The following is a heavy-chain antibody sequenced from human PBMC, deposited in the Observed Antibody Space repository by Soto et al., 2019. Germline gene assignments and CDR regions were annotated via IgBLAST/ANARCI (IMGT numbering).Heavy chain of an antibody. Sequence: QITLKESGPTLVKTTETLALTCTFSGFALATSGVGVGWIRQPPGKALEWLALIYWDDDKRYSPSLRSRLTVTKDTPNNRVILVMTNVDPVDTATYYCAHRRFYNSDWDRGVFDFWGQGTLVTVSS. J-gene: IGHJ4*02. V-gene: IGHV2-5*02. CDR2: IYWDDDK. CDR3: AHRRFYNSDWDRGVFDF. D-gene: IGHD6-19*01. CDR1: GFALATSGVG.